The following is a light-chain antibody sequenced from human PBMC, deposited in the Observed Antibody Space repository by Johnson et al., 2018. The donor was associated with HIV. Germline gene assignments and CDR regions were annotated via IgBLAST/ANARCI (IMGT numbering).Light chain of an antibody. CDR1: SYNIGNNY. J-gene: IGLJ1*01. CDR2: DNN. CDR3: GTWDSSLSAGV. Sequence: QSVLTQPPSVSAAPGQKVTISCSGSSYNIGNNYVSWYQQLPGTAPKLLIYDNNKRPSGIPDRFSGSKSGTSATLGITGLQTGDEAEYYCGTWDSSLSAGVFGTGTKVTVL. V-gene: IGLV1-51*01.